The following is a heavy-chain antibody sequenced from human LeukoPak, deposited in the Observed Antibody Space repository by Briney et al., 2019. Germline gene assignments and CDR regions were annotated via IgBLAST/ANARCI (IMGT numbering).Heavy chain of an antibody. CDR3: ARHFWPLYCSSTSCYFFDY. V-gene: IGHV4-39*01. CDR1: GGSISSSSYY. CDR2: IYYSGST. Sequence: SETLSLTCTVSGGSISSSSYYWGWIRQPPGKGLEWIGSIYYSGSTYYNPSLKSRVTISVDTSKNQFSLKLSSVTAADTAVYYCARHFWPLYCSSTSCYFFDYWGQGTLVTVSS. D-gene: IGHD2-2*01. J-gene: IGHJ4*02.